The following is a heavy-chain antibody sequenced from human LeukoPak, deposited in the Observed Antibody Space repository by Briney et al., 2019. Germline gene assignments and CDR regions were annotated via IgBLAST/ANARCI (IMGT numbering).Heavy chain of an antibody. Sequence: ASVKVSCKASGYTFTGYYMHWVRQAPGQGLEWMGWINPNSGGTNYAQKLQGRVTMTTDTSTSTAYMELRSLRSDDTAVYYCARDSYPYYYDSSGYYYVAWGQGTLVTVSS. D-gene: IGHD3-22*01. CDR1: GYTFTGYY. CDR2: INPNSGGT. CDR3: ARDSYPYYYDSSGYYYVA. V-gene: IGHV1-2*02. J-gene: IGHJ4*02.